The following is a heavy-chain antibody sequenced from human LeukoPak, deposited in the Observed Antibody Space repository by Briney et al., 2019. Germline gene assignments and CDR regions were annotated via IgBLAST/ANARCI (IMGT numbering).Heavy chain of an antibody. Sequence: GGSLRLSCAASGFTFSSYSMNWVRQAPGKGLGWVSSISSSSSYIYYADSVKGRFTISRDNAKNSLYLQMNSLRAEDTAVYYCAREYRFLEWFDYWGQGTLVTVSS. CDR1: GFTFSSYS. CDR3: AREYRFLEWFDY. D-gene: IGHD3-3*01. CDR2: ISSSSSYI. V-gene: IGHV3-21*01. J-gene: IGHJ4*02.